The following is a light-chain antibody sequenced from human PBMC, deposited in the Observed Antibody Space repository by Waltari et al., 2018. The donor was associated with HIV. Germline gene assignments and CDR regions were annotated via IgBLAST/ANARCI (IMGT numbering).Light chain of an antibody. CDR3: QVWDSTTDEGV. V-gene: IGLV3-21*02. CDR2: DDS. Sequence: SSVLTQPPSVSVAPGPTATITCGGNNIKSKNVHWYRQRPGQAPTLVVYDDSARPSGIPERFSGSHSENTATLTISRVEAGDEADYYCQVWDSTTDEGVFGGGTKLAVL. CDR1: NIKSKN. J-gene: IGLJ2*01.